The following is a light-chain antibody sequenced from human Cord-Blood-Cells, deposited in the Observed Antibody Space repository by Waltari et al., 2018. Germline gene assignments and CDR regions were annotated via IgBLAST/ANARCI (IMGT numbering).Light chain of an antibody. Sequence: QSVLTQPPSVSGSPAQRVTISCTASSSNIGAGYDGHWYQQLPVTAPKLIIYDNSKRPSAVPDRYSASKSGTSASLAFTGLQAENEADYYCHTYDSGLGTVFGTRTNVTV. J-gene: IGLJ1*01. CDR3: HTYDSGLGTV. CDR1: SSNIGAGYD. V-gene: IGLV1-40*01. CDR2: DNS.